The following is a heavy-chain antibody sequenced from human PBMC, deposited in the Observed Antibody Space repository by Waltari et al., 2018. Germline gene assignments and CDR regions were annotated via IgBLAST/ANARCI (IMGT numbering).Heavy chain of an antibody. J-gene: IGHJ4*02. Sequence: QLQLQESGPGLVKPSETLSLTCTVSGGPISSSSYYWGWIRQPPGKGLEWIGSIYYSGSPSSNPSLKSRVTISVDTSKNQFSLKLSSVTAADTAVYYCASEGSGWYDYWGQGTLVTVSS. CDR3: ASEGSGWYDY. V-gene: IGHV4-39*07. D-gene: IGHD6-19*01. CDR2: IYYSGSP. CDR1: GGPISSSSYY.